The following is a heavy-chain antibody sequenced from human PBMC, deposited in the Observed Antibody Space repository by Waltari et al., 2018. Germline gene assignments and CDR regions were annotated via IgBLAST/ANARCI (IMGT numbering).Heavy chain of an antibody. D-gene: IGHD6-13*01. Sequence: QVQLQQWGAGLLKPSETLSLTCAVYGGSFSGYYWSWIRQPPGKGLEWIGEINHSGSTNDNPSLKSRVTISVDTSKNQFSLKLSSVTAADTAVYYCAREGYSSSWHKFDYWGQGTLVTVSS. V-gene: IGHV4-34*01. CDR1: GGSFSGYY. J-gene: IGHJ4*02. CDR3: AREGYSSSWHKFDY. CDR2: INHSGST.